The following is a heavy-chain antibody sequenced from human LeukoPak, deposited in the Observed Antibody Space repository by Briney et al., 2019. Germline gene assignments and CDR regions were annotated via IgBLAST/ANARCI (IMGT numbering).Heavy chain of an antibody. V-gene: IGHV4-39*01. CDR3: ARRRGPSCAPCYVDH. CDR2: VSYSGS. D-gene: IGHD3-16*01. Sequence: SETLSLTCTVSAASIRTTTYYWDWIRQPPGEGLEWIGSVSYSGSVYNPSLKSRATISVYTSKNQFSLKLNSVTAADTAVYYCARRRGPSCAPCYVDHWGQGTLVTVSS. CDR1: AASIRTTTYY. J-gene: IGHJ1*01.